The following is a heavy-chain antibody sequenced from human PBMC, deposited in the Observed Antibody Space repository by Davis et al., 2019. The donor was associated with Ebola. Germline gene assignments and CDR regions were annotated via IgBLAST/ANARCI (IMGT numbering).Heavy chain of an antibody. CDR2: IYTSGST. Sequence: PSETLSLTCTVSGGSISSGSYYWSWIRQPAGKGLEWIGHIYTSGSTNYNPSLKSRVTMSVDTSKNQFSLKLSSVTAADTAVYYCARGNWFDPWGQGTLVTVSS. V-gene: IGHV4-61*09. CDR1: GGSISSGSYY. CDR3: ARGNWFDP. J-gene: IGHJ5*02.